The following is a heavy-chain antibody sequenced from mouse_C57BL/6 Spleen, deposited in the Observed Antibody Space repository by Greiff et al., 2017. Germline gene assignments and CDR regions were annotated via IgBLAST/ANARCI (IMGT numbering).Heavy chain of an antibody. CDR2: IGPENGDS. Sequence: EVQLLESGAELVRPGASVKLSCTASGFNIKDDYMHWVQQRPEQGLEWIGLIGPENGDSESASKVHGKATITEDTSNNTYYLQLSMLAYEDAADYYGTTGGITTLVNAMDYWGQGTSVTVSS. CDR3: TTGGITTLVNAMDY. V-gene: IGHV14-4*01. CDR1: GFNIKDDY. J-gene: IGHJ4*01. D-gene: IGHD1-1*01.